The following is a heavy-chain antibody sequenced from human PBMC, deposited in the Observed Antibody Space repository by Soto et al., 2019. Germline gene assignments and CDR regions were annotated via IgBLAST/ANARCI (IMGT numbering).Heavy chain of an antibody. CDR1: GYNFITYG. CDR2: IRPYDEDT. V-gene: IGHV1-18*01. CDR3: ARDWASKTVPTIADN. J-gene: IGHJ4*02. Sequence: QVQLVQSGAEVKMPGASVRVSCKASGYNFITYGISWLRQAPGQGLEWLGWIRPYDEDTQSAQKFQCRVTMTTDTSTSTAYMDLRSLRSDDTALYFCARDWASKTVPTIADNWGQGTLITFSS. D-gene: IGHD2-21*01.